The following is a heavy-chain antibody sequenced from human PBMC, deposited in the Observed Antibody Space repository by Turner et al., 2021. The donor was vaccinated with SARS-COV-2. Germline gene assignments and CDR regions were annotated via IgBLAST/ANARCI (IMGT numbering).Heavy chain of an antibody. CDR3: ARTFTAMVRVDY. CDR2: IIPILGIA. J-gene: IGHJ4*02. Sequence: QVQLVQSGAEVKKPGSSVKVSCKASGGTFSSYAISWVRQAPGQGLEWMGGIIPILGIANDAQKFQGRVTITADKSTSTAYMELSSLRSEDTAVYYCARTFTAMVRVDYWGQGTLVTVSS. V-gene: IGHV1-69*10. CDR1: GGTFSSYA. D-gene: IGHD5-18*01.